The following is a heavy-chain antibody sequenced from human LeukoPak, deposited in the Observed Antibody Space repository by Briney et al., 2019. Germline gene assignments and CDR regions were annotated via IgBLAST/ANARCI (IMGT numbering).Heavy chain of an antibody. D-gene: IGHD2-21*02. CDR1: GYTFTNYF. CDR2: INPRGCST. V-gene: IGHV1-46*01. CDR3: ARRDCVGDCYSNWFDP. Sequence: SVKVSCKASGYTFTNYFMHWVRQAPGQGLEWMGIINPRGCSTGYAQKFQGRITMTTDMSTRTVYMELSSLESEDTAVYYCARRDCVGDCYSNWFDPWGQGILVTAS. J-gene: IGHJ5*02.